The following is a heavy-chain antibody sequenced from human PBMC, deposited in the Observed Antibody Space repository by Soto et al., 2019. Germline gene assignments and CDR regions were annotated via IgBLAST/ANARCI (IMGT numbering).Heavy chain of an antibody. CDR1: GGSISSYY. CDR2: IYYSGST. CDR3: ARLAAVALWFDP. D-gene: IGHD5-12*01. V-gene: IGHV4-59*01. J-gene: IGHJ5*02. Sequence: SETLSLTCTVSGGSISSYYWSWIRQPPGKGLEWIGYIYYSGSTNYNPSLKSRVTISVDTSKSQFSLKLSSVTAADTAVYYCARLAAVALWFDPWGQGTLVTVSS.